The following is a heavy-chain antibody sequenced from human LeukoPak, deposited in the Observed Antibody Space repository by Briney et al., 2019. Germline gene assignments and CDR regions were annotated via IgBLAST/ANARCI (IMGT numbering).Heavy chain of an antibody. J-gene: IGHJ3*02. CDR3: AGLCITIFGVANAFDI. V-gene: IGHV1-69*01. CDR2: IIPMFGTA. D-gene: IGHD3-3*01. Sequence: ASVKVSCKASGGTFSNYAISWVRQAPGQGLEWMGGIIPMFGTAYYAQKFQGRNTVTADESTTTAYMEVTSLKSEDTAVYYCAGLCITIFGVANAFDIWGQGTMVTVSS. CDR1: GGTFSNYA.